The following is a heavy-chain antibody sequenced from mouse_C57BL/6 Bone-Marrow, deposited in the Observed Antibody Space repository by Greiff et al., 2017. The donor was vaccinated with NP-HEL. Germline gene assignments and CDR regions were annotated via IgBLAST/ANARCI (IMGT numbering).Heavy chain of an antibody. CDR1: GYTFTSYW. Sequence: QVQLKQPGAELVRPGSSVKLSCKASGYTFTSYWMHWVKQRPIQGLEWIGNIDPSDSETHYNQKFKDKATLTVDKSSSTAYMQLSSLTSEDSAVYYCARKSFYYYGSSSFTDDFDVWGTGTTVTVSS. CDR3: ARKSFYYYGSSSFTDDFDV. V-gene: IGHV1-52*01. J-gene: IGHJ1*03. D-gene: IGHD1-1*01. CDR2: IDPSDSET.